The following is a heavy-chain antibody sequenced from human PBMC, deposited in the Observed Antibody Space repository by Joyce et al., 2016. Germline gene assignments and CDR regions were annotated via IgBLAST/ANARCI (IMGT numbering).Heavy chain of an antibody. D-gene: IGHD4-11*01. V-gene: IGHV4-34*02. CDR2: INHRGNT. CDR1: GGSFTESY. CDR3: ARLNTVTLSWFDL. Sequence: QVQLQQWGTGLLKPSETLLLTCGVSGGSFTESYWSWIRQPPGKGLEWIGEINHRGNTNRNASLTSRLTFAVDASKNQVSLKLTSVTVADTAVYYCARLNTVTLSWFDLWGQGTLVTVSS. J-gene: IGHJ5*02.